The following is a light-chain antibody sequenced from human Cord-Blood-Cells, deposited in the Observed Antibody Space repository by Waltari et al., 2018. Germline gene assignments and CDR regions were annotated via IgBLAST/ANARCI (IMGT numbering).Light chain of an antibody. CDR1: QSISSY. V-gene: IGKV1-39*01. Sequence: IQLTPSPSTLSASVGDRVTMTCRARQSISSYLKWYQQKPVKAPKLLIYAASSLQSGVPSRFSGSGSGTDFTLTISSLQPEDFATYYCQQSYSTPWTFGQGTKVEIK. CDR2: AAS. J-gene: IGKJ1*01. CDR3: QQSYSTPWT.